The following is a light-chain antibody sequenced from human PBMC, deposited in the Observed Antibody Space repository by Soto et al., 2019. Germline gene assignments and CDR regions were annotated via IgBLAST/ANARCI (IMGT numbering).Light chain of an antibody. CDR2: GES. J-gene: IGKJ1*01. V-gene: IGKV3-20*01. CDR3: QQYRT. CDR1: QSVHNF. Sequence: EIVLTQSPATLSVSPGDSAALSCKASQSVHNFLAWYQQKPGEAPRLLIYGESSRATGIPDRFSGSGSGTDFTLTISRLEAEDFAVYYCQQYRTFGQGTKVDIK.